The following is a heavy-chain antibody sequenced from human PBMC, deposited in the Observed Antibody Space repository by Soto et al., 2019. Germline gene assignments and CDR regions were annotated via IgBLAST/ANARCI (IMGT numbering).Heavy chain of an antibody. CDR1: GFTFSSYG. CDR3: AKEGKRFMAAAGLDY. J-gene: IGHJ4*02. CDR2: ISYDGSNK. D-gene: IGHD6-13*01. V-gene: IGHV3-30*18. Sequence: HPGGSLRLSCAASGFTFSSYGMHWVRQAPGKGLEWVAVISYDGSNKYYADSVKGRFTISRDNSKNTLYLQMNSLRAEDTAVYYCAKEGKRFMAAAGLDYWGQGTLVTVSS.